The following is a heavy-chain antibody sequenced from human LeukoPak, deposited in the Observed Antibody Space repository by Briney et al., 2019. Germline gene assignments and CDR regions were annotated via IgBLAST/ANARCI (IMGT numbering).Heavy chain of an antibody. J-gene: IGHJ4*02. V-gene: IGHV3-21*01. CDR3: ARDTVAVAGGFDY. CDR1: GFTFSSYS. Sequence: PGGPLRLSSAASGFTFSSYSMNWVRQAPGKGLEWVSSISSSSSYIYYADSVKGRFTISRDNAKKSLYLQMNSLRAEDTAVYYCARDTVAVAGGFDYWGQGTLVTVSS. CDR2: ISSSSSYI. D-gene: IGHD6-19*01.